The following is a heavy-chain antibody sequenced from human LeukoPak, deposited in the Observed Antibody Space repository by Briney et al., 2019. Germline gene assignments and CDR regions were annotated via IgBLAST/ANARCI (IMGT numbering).Heavy chain of an antibody. D-gene: IGHD6-13*01. CDR2: ISHDGSNK. Sequence: GGSLRLSCAASGFAFSSYAIHWVRQAPGKGLEWVAVISHDGSNKNYADSVKGRFTISRVNSKNTLYLQMNSLRAEDTAVYYCARAPGSSSSWSYFDFWGQGTLVTVSS. CDR3: ARAPGSSSSWSYFDF. CDR1: GFAFSSYA. V-gene: IGHV3-30-3*01. J-gene: IGHJ4*02.